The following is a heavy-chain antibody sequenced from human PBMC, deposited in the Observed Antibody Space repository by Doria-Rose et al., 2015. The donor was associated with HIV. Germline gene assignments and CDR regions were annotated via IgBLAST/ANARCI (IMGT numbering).Heavy chain of an antibody. CDR3: ARIKSSRWYHKYYFDF. CDR1: GVSLSSPGMG. V-gene: IGHV2-26*01. Sequence: QVTLKESGPVLVKPTETLTLTCTVSGVSLSSPGMGASWIRQPPGKALEWLANIFSDDERSYTPSLKSTLTISRGTSKSQVVLTMTDMDPVDTATYYCARIKSSRWYHKYYFDFWGQGTLVIVSA. J-gene: IGHJ4*02. CDR2: IFSDDER. D-gene: IGHD6-13*01.